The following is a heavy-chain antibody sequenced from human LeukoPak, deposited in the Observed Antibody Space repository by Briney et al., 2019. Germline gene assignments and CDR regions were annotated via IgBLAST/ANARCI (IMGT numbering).Heavy chain of an antibody. V-gene: IGHV4-59*01. CDR1: GGSISSYY. J-gene: IGHJ4*02. CDR3: AGGSGLPHFDY. CDR2: IYYSGTT. Sequence: SETLSLTCTVSGGSISSYYWSWIRQPPGKGLEWIGYIYYSGTTNYNPSLKSRVTISVDTSKNQFSLKLNSVTAADTAVYYCAGGSGLPHFDYWGQGTLVTVSS. D-gene: IGHD3-10*01.